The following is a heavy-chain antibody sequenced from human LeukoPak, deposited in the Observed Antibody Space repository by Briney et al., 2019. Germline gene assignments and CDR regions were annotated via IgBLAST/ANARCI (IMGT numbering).Heavy chain of an antibody. CDR1: GYTFTSYG. Sequence: ASVKVSCKASGYTFTSYGISWVRQAPGQGLEWMGWISAYNGNTNYAQKLQGRVTMTTDTSTSTAYMELRSLRSEDTAVYYCARDTSSGSYQPFDYWGQGTLVTVSS. CDR2: ISAYNGNT. CDR3: ARDTSSGSYQPFDY. D-gene: IGHD1-26*01. J-gene: IGHJ4*02. V-gene: IGHV1-18*01.